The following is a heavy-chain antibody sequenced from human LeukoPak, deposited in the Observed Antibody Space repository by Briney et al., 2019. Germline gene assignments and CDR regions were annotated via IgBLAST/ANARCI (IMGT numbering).Heavy chain of an antibody. Sequence: GGSLRLSYAASGFTFSSYSMNWVRQAPGKGLEWVSHITASGTAMFYADSVKGRFTISRDNAKNSLYLQTNSLRDEDTAVYYCASSGSYRFDYWGQGTLVTVSS. CDR1: GFTFSSYS. CDR3: ASSGSYRFDY. CDR2: ITASGTAM. V-gene: IGHV3-48*02. J-gene: IGHJ4*02. D-gene: IGHD1-26*01.